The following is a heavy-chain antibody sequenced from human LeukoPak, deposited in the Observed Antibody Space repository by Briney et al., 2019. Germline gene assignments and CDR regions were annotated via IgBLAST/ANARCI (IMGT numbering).Heavy chain of an antibody. J-gene: IGHJ4*02. D-gene: IGHD1-14*01. V-gene: IGHV3-30-3*01. Sequence: RSLRLSCAASGFTFSSYGMHWVRQAPGKGLEWVAVISDDGTFTLYGDSVRGRFTISRDSSKNTLSQQMNSLRPEDTAVYYCARDPYRDAPDYFDYWGQGTLVTVSS. CDR3: ARDPYRDAPDYFDY. CDR1: GFTFSSYG. CDR2: ISDDGTFT.